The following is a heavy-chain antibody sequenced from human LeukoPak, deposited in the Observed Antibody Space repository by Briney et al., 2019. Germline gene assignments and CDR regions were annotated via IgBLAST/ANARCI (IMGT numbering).Heavy chain of an antibody. CDR2: ISGGGDIT. CDR1: GFNFANHA. CDR3: VREDTPATANY. J-gene: IGHJ4*02. V-gene: IGHV3-23*01. Sequence: GGSLRLSCAASGFNFANHAMSWVRQTPGKGLEWVSAISGGGDITYYADSVRGRFTISRDNSKDTLFLQMHSLRPGDTAVYYCVREDTPATANYWGQGTLVTISS. D-gene: IGHD2-21*02.